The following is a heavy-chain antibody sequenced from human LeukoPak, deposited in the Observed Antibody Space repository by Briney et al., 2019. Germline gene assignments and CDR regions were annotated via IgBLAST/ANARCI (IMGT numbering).Heavy chain of an antibody. J-gene: IGHJ5*02. CDR2: ISGYDGNT. CDR1: GYTFSRFG. D-gene: IGHD2-8*01. Sequence: ASVRVSCKTSGYTFSRFGISWVRQAPGQGLEWMGWISGYDGNTNYPQRLQGRVTIATDTSTSTAYMELRNLRSDDTAVYYCARESSNGWFDPWGQETLVTVSS. V-gene: IGHV1-18*01. CDR3: ARESSNGWFDP.